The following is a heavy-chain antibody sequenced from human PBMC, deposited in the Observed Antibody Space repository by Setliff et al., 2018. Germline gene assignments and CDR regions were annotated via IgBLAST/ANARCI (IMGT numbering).Heavy chain of an antibody. D-gene: IGHD3-3*01. J-gene: IGHJ3*02. CDR2: INPSGGLT. CDR1: GYTLTNYY. CDR3: ARDRFYNSWSGTSITAPHDAFDI. Sequence: ASVKVSCKASGYTLTNYYMHWARQAPGQGLEWMGIINPSGGLTRYAQKFQGRVTVTRDTSTSTVYMEVISLRSEDTAVYFCARDRFYNSWSGTSITAPHDAFDIWGQGTMVTVSS. V-gene: IGHV1-46*03.